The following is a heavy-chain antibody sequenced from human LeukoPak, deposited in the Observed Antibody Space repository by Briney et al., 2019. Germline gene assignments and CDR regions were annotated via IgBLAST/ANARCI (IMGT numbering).Heavy chain of an antibody. Sequence: GGSLRLSCAASGFTFSDYNMRWIRQAPGKGLEWVAFIRYDESIQYYADSVKGRFTISRDNSDNTLFLQMNSLRAEDTAVYYCAKETYNLLTGYHFDSWGQGTLVTVSS. CDR1: GFTFSDYN. V-gene: IGHV3-30*02. J-gene: IGHJ4*02. CDR3: AKETYNLLTGYHFDS. D-gene: IGHD3-9*01. CDR2: IRYDESIQ.